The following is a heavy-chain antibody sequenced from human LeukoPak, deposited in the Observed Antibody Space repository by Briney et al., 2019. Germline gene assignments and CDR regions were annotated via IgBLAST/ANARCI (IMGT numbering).Heavy chain of an antibody. Sequence: SETLSLTCTVSGGSISSSSYYWGWIRQPPGKGLEWIGTIYYTGSTYYNPSLKSRVTVSVDTSKNQFSLERTSVTAADTAVYYCARRVARSSSGFDYWGQGTLVTVSS. CDR1: GGSISSSSYY. D-gene: IGHD6-6*01. V-gene: IGHV4-39*01. CDR3: ARRVARSSSGFDY. J-gene: IGHJ4*02. CDR2: IYYTGST.